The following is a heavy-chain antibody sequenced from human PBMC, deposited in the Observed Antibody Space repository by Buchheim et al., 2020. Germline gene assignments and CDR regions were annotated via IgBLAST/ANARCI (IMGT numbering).Heavy chain of an antibody. CDR2: ISGSGSTI. V-gene: IGHV3-48*03. CDR1: GFRFSSYE. Sequence: EVRLVESGGGLVQPGGSLRLSCVASGFRFSSYEMNWVRQAPGKGLEWISYISGSGSTIFYADSVRGRFTISRDNAENSLFLQMNSLRAEDTAVYYCALEMPYDLLTGDYGLDVWGQGTT. D-gene: IGHD3-9*01. J-gene: IGHJ6*02. CDR3: ALEMPYDLLTGDYGLDV.